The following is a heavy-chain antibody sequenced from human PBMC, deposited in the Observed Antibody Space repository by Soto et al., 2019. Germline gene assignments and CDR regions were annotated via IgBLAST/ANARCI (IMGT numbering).Heavy chain of an antibody. J-gene: IGHJ5*02. V-gene: IGHV5-51*03. CDR1: GYSFTSYW. Sequence: GESLKISCKGAGYSFTSYWIGWVRQMPGKGLEWMGIIYPGDSDTRYSPSFQGQVTISADKSISTAYLQWSSLKASDTAMYYCAREGRGSSSAYNCFDPWGQGTLVTVSS. CDR3: AREGRGSSSAYNCFDP. D-gene: IGHD6-6*01. CDR2: IYPGDSDT.